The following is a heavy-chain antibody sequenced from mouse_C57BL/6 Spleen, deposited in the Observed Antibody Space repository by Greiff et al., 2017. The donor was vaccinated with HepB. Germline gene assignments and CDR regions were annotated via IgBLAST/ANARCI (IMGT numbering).Heavy chain of an antibody. V-gene: IGHV5-9*01. CDR1: GFTFSSYT. Sequence: EVQLVESGGGLVKPGGSLKLSCAASGFTFSSYTMSWVRQTPEKRLEWVATISGSGGNTYYPDSVKGRFTISRDNAKNTLYLQMSSLRSEDTALYYCASGYDPGAMDYWGQGTSVTVSS. CDR3: ASGYDPGAMDY. D-gene: IGHD2-3*01. J-gene: IGHJ4*01. CDR2: ISGSGGNT.